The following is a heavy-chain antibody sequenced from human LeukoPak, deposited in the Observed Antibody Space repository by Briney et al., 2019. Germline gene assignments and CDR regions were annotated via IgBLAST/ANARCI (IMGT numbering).Heavy chain of an antibody. CDR2: IYYSGST. V-gene: IGHV4-39*07. CDR1: GGSISSSSYY. CDR3: AGGFGELSSFDY. J-gene: IGHJ4*02. Sequence: SPSETLSLTCTVSGGSISSSSYYWGWIRQPPGKGLEWIGSIYYSGSTYYNPSLKSRVTISVDTSKNQFSLKLSSVTAADTAVYYCAGGFGELSSFDYWGQGTLVTVSS. D-gene: IGHD3-10*01.